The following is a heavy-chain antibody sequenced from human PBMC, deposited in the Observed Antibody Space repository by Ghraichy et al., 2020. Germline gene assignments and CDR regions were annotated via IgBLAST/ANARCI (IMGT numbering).Heavy chain of an antibody. CDR3: VTVPPGSGFRFDY. Sequence: GGSLRLSCAASGFTFRTHDMHWVRQAPGKGLEWVAFIWFDGSNKHYADSVKDRFIISSDNSKNTLSLQMNSLRVEDTAIYYCVTVPPGSGFRFDYWGRGTLVTVSS. D-gene: IGHD3-3*01. CDR2: IWFDGSNK. CDR1: GFTFRTHD. V-gene: IGHV3-33*03. J-gene: IGHJ4*02.